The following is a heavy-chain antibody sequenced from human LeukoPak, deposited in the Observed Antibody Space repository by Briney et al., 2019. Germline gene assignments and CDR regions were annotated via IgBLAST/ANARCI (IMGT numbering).Heavy chain of an antibody. D-gene: IGHD2-21*01. CDR1: GGSVSSGSYY. V-gene: IGHV4-61*01. Sequence: PSETLSLTCTVSGGSVSSGSYYWSWIRQPPGKGLEWIGYIYYSGSTNYNPSLKSRVTISVDTSKNQFSLKLSSVTAADTAVYYCARGGGDCYSCSDYWGQGTLVTVSS. J-gene: IGHJ4*02. CDR3: ARGGGDCYSCSDY. CDR2: IYYSGST.